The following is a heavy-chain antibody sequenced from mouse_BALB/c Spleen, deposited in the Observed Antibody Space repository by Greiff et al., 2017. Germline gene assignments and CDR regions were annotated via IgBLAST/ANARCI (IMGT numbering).Heavy chain of an antibody. Sequence: VQLQQSGAELMKPGASVKISCKATGYTFSSYWIEWVKQRPGHGLEWIGEILPGSGSTNYNEKFKGKATFTADTSSNTAYMQLSSLTSEDSAVYYCARVTALYAMDYWGQGTSVTVSS. CDR2: ILPGSGST. D-gene: IGHD2-2*01. J-gene: IGHJ4*01. CDR3: ARVTALYAMDY. V-gene: IGHV1-9*01. CDR1: GYTFSSYW.